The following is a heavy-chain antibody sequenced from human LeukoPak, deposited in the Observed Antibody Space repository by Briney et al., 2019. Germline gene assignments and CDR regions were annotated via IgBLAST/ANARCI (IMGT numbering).Heavy chain of an antibody. V-gene: IGHV3-7*01. CDR1: GFTFSRHW. D-gene: IGHD6-19*01. J-gene: IGHJ4*02. CDR2: MNQDGSAI. CDR3: ARTVPGYPDDYFDY. Sequence: GGSLRLSCAASGFTFSRHWMSWVRQTPGKGLERVAHMNQDGSAIYYVDSVKGRFTISRDNAKNSLCLQMTGLTVADTAVYYCARTVPGYPDDYFDYWGQGTLVTVSA.